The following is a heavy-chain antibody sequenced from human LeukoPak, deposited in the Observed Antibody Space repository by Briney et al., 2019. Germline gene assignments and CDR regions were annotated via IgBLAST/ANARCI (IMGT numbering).Heavy chain of an antibody. Sequence: PSETLSLTCTVSGRSISSYYGSWIRQPPGKGLEWIGYIYYSGSTNYNPSLKSRVTISVDTSKNQFSLKLSSVTAADTAVYYCARGRIGWFDPWGQGTLVTVSS. CDR1: GRSISSYY. D-gene: IGHD3-10*01. CDR2: IYYSGST. V-gene: IGHV4-59*12. CDR3: ARGRIGWFDP. J-gene: IGHJ5*02.